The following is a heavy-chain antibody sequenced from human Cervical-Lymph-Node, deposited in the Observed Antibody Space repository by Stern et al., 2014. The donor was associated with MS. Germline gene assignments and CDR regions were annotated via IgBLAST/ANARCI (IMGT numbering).Heavy chain of an antibody. Sequence: VQLVESGGGVVQPGRSLTLSCAASGFTFSHYGMHWVRQAPGKGLEWVAVISYDGSNKFYADSVKGRFTISRYNSKNTLHLHMNSLRPEDTTLYYCAKAEEGSGSSHLYHGMDVWGQGTTVTVSS. J-gene: IGHJ6*02. V-gene: IGHV3-30*18. D-gene: IGHD3-10*01. CDR2: ISYDGSNK. CDR1: GFTFSHYG. CDR3: AKAEEGSGSSHLYHGMDV.